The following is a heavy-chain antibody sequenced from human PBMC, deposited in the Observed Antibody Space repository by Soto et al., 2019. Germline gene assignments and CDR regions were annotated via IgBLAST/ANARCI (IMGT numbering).Heavy chain of an antibody. V-gene: IGHV4-59*01. CDR1: GGSISSYY. D-gene: IGHD6-6*01. CDR3: ARDGGLIAARHRGSWFDP. Sequence: SETLSLTCTVSGGSISSYYWSWIRQPPGKGLEWIGYIYYSGSTNYNPSLKSRVTISVDTSKNQFSLKLSSVTAADTAVYYCARDGGLIAARHRGSWFDPWGQGTLVTVSS. J-gene: IGHJ5*02. CDR2: IYYSGST.